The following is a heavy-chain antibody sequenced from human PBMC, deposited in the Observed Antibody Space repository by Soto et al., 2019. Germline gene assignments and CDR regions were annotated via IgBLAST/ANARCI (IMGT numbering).Heavy chain of an antibody. V-gene: IGHV4-59*01. CDR2: IYYNGNT. CDR3: ARRGVAVDALMEDNWFDP. CDR1: GASISSYY. J-gene: IGHJ5*02. Sequence: QVQLQESGPGLVKPSETLSLTCTVSGASISSYYWNWIRQSPGKGLEWIGHIYYNGNTKYNPFLESRLTISVDTSKNQFSLELNSVTAADTAVYFCARRGVAVDALMEDNWFDPWGQGTLVTVSS. D-gene: IGHD2-8*02.